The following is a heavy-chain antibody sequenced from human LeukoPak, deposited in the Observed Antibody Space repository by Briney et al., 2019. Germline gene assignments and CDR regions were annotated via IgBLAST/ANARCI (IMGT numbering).Heavy chain of an antibody. CDR2: IYYSGST. CDR1: GGSISSYY. CDR3: ARGQREYSSSSRYFHY. Sequence: SETLSLTCTVSGGSISSYYWSWIRQPPGKGLEWIGYIYYSGSTNYNPSLKSRVTISVDTSKNQFSLKLSSVTAADTAVYYCARGQREYSSSSRYFHYWGQGTLVTVSS. V-gene: IGHV4-59*01. J-gene: IGHJ4*02. D-gene: IGHD6-6*01.